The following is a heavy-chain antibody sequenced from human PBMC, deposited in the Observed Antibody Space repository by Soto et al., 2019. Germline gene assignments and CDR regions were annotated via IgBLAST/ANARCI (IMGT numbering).Heavy chain of an antibody. Sequence: LRLSCAASGFTFSNSIINWVRQAPGQGLEWVSSISGSSDFLYYADSVKGRFTISRDTATNSLYLQMNSLRAEDTAVYYCARGPSSLTRFDYWGQGTLVTVSS. V-gene: IGHV3-21*01. CDR2: ISGSSDFL. CDR1: GFTFSNSI. J-gene: IGHJ4*02. D-gene: IGHD2-2*01. CDR3: ARGPSSLTRFDY.